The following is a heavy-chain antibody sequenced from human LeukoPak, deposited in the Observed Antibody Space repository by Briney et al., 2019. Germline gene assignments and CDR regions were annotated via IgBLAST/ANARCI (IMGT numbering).Heavy chain of an antibody. Sequence: SETLSLTCTVSGGSISSTSYYWGWIRQPPGKGLEWIGYIFYNGSTKYNISLKSRLTISIDTSKNQFSLKLSSVTAADTAVYYCARDRAAGSDWLDPWGQGTLVTVSS. D-gene: IGHD3-10*01. CDR3: ARDRAAGSDWLDP. CDR1: GGSISSTSYY. CDR2: IFYNGST. J-gene: IGHJ5*02. V-gene: IGHV4-61*01.